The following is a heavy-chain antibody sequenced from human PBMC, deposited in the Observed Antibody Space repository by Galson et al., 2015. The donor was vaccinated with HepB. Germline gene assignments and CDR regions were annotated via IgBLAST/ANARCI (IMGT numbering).Heavy chain of an antibody. Sequence: SLRLSCAASGFTFSDHAMHWVRQAPGKGLEWVAVVSFGGNNIYYADSVKGRFTVSRENSKNMLYLQMNSLRLEDTAIYYSAKDGGSGLRYLEWVVSGNYFDHWGQGSLVTVSS. V-gene: IGHV3-30*04. CDR2: VSFGGNNI. CDR3: AKDGGSGLRYLEWVVSGNYFDH. CDR1: GFTFSDHA. J-gene: IGHJ4*02. D-gene: IGHD3-3*01.